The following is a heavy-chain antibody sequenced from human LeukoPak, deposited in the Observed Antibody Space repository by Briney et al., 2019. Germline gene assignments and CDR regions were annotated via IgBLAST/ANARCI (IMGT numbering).Heavy chain of an antibody. CDR3: ARGRSSMVRGYYYYYMDV. D-gene: IGHD3-10*01. Sequence: SQTLSLTCTVSGGSISSYYWSWIRQPPGKGLEWIGYIYYSGSTNYNPSLKSRVTISVDTSKNQFSLKLSSVTAADTAVYYRARGRSSMVRGYYYYYMDVWGKGTTVTISS. V-gene: IGHV4-59*01. CDR1: GGSISSYY. CDR2: IYYSGST. J-gene: IGHJ6*03.